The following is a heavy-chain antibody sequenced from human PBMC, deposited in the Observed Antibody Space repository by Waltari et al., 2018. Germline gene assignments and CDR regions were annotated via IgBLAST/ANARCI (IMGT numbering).Heavy chain of an antibody. CDR2: INHSGST. CDR1: GGSFSGYY. D-gene: IGHD5-18*01. J-gene: IGHJ4*02. V-gene: IGHV4-34*01. Sequence: QVQLQQWGAGLLKPSETLSLTCAVYGGSFSGYYWSWSRQPPGKGLEWIGEINHSGSTNYNPSLKSRVTISVDTSKNQFSLKLSSVTAADTAVYYCARVAYRGDTQGYWGQGTLVTVSS. CDR3: ARVAYRGDTQGY.